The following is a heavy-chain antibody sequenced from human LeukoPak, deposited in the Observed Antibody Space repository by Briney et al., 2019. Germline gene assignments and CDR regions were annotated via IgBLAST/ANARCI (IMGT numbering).Heavy chain of an antibody. J-gene: IGHJ2*01. V-gene: IGHV3-7*01. CDR1: GFPFSRYL. CDR2: MNQDGSEI. Sequence: GGSLRPSCVGSGFPFSRYLLNWVRQAPGKGLEWVANMNQDGSEIYYLDSVKGRFTISRDNAKNSVYLQMNGLKAEDTAVYHCVGGTGWVFDLWGRGTLVTVSS. D-gene: IGHD6-19*01. CDR3: VGGTGWVFDL.